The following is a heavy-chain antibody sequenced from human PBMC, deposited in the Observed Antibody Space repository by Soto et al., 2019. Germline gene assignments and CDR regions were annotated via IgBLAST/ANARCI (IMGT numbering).Heavy chain of an antibody. CDR3: AREYIVVVPAAGYYYYGMDV. V-gene: IGHV1-18*01. CDR2: ISAYNGNT. D-gene: IGHD2-2*01. CDR1: GYTFTSYG. Sequence: ASVKVSCKASGYTFTSYGISWVRQAPGQGLEWMGWISAYNGNTYHAQKLQGRVTMTTDTSTSTAYMELRSLRSDDTAVYYCAREYIVVVPAAGYYYYGMDVWGQGTTVTVS. J-gene: IGHJ6*02.